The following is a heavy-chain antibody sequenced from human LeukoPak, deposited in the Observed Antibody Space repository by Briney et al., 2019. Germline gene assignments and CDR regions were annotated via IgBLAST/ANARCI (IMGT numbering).Heavy chain of an antibody. J-gene: IGHJ4*02. CDR2: ISSRSSYI. Sequence: TGGSLRLSCAASGFTFSSYSMNWVRQAPGKGLEWVSSISSRSSYIYYADSVKGRFTISRDNAKNSLYLQMNSLRAEDTAVYYCARGSSTHAAYYFDYWGQGTLVTVSS. CDR1: GFTFSSYS. CDR3: ARGSSTHAAYYFDY. D-gene: IGHD2-2*01. V-gene: IGHV3-21*01.